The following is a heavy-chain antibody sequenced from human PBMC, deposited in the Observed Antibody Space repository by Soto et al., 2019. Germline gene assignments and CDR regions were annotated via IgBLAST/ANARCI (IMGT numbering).Heavy chain of an antibody. CDR3: AKGALGATLDY. CDR2: ISGDGGST. V-gene: IGHV3-43*02. J-gene: IGHJ4*02. Sequence: GGSLRLSCAASGFTFDDYAMHWVRQAPGKGLEWVSLISGDGGSTYYADSVKGRFTISRDNSKNSLYLQMNSLRTEDTAVYYCAKGALGATLDYWGQGTLVTVSS. CDR1: GFTFDDYA. D-gene: IGHD1-26*01.